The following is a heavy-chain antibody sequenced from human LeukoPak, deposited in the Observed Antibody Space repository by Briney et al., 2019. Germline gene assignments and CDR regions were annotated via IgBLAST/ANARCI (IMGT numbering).Heavy chain of an antibody. D-gene: IGHD1-26*01. CDR2: ISGSSSTI. Sequence: EPGGSLRLSCAASGFTFSSYSMNWVRKAPGKGLEWVSSISGSSSTIYYADSVKGRFTISRDNAKNSLYLQMNSLRAGDTAVYYCARDSFRGSYSDYWGQGTLVTVSS. J-gene: IGHJ4*02. CDR1: GFTFSSYS. V-gene: IGHV3-48*04. CDR3: ARDSFRGSYSDY.